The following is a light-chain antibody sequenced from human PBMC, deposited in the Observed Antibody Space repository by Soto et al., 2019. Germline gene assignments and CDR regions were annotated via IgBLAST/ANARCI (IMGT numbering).Light chain of an antibody. CDR3: QQYYDWPRFT. CDR2: GAF. J-gene: IGKJ1*01. Sequence: EIVMTQSPATLSVSAGDSATLSCRASQNINDKLAWYQQKPGQSPMLLISGAFARATGVSARFRGSGSGTEFALSTSSLQSEDFAISFCQQYYDWPRFTFGQGTKLQMK. CDR1: QNINDK. V-gene: IGKV3-15*01.